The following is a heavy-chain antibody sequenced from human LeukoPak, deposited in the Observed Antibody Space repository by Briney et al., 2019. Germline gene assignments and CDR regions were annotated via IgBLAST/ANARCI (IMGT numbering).Heavy chain of an antibody. CDR3: AKDRSCTNDICHGDFDY. V-gene: IGHV3-23*01. D-gene: IGHD2-8*01. CDR1: GFTFSSYA. J-gene: IGHJ4*02. Sequence: GGSLRLSCAASGFTFSSYAVSWVRQAPGKGLEWVSSISGSGGSTYSADSVKGRFTISRDNSKNTLYLQMNSLRAEDTALYFCAKDRSCTNDICHGDFDYWGQGTLVTVSS. CDR2: ISGSGGST.